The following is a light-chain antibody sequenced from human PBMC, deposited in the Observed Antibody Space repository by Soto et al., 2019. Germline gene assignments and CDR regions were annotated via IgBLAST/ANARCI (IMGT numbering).Light chain of an antibody. J-gene: IGLJ1*01. V-gene: IGLV2-14*01. CDR2: DVN. Sequence: QSVLTQPASVSGSPGQSITISCTGTSSDVGAYNYDSWYQQHPGKVPKLIIYDVNNWPSGVSNRFSGSKSGNTASLTISGLQTEDEADYYCSSYTSATTYVFGTGTKVTVL. CDR1: SSDVGAYNY. CDR3: SSYTSATTYV.